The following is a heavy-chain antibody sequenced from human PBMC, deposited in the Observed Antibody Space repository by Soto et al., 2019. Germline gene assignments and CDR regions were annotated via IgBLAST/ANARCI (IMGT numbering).Heavy chain of an antibody. CDR1: GYIFTTYG. V-gene: IGHV1-18*01. CDR2: ISAHNGNT. CDR3: ARGRYGDY. Sequence: QVHLVQSGAEVKKPGASVKVSCKGSGYIFTTYGITWVRQAPGQGLEWMGWISAHNGNTNYAQKLQGRVTVTRDTSTSTAYMELRNLRSDDTAVYYWARGRYGDYWGHGARVTVSS. J-gene: IGHJ4*01. D-gene: IGHD1-1*01.